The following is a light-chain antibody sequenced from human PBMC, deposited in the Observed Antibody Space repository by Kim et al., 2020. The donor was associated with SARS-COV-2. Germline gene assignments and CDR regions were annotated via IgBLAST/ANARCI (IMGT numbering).Light chain of an antibody. V-gene: IGKV3-15*01. CDR2: DIF. Sequence: SVSPGQRAPLSCRTSQSLSSRLAWFQQNPGQAPRLLIYDIFIRATDIPDRFSGSGSGTVFTLTISSLQSEDFAVYYCQQYNTWPLTFGGGTKLEI. CDR1: QSLSSR. CDR3: QQYNTWPLT. J-gene: IGKJ4*01.